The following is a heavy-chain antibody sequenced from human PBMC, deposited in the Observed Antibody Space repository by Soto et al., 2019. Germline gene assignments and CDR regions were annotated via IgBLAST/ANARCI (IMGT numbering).Heavy chain of an antibody. CDR2: IYSGGST. CDR3: ARAFHGGWAAFDI. J-gene: IGHJ3*02. Sequence: EVQLVESGGGLIQPGGSLRLSCAASGFTVSSNYMSWVRQAPGKGLEWVSVIYSGGSTYYADSVKGRFTISRDNSKNTLYLQMNSLRAEDTAVYYCARAFHGGWAAFDIWGQGTMVTVSS. CDR1: GFTVSSNY. D-gene: IGHD3-16*01. V-gene: IGHV3-53*01.